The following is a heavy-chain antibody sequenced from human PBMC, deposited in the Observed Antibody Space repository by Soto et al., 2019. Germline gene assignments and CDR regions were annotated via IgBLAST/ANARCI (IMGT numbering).Heavy chain of an antibody. CDR3: AKDRPTIAIFGVVIPFDI. J-gene: IGHJ3*02. V-gene: IGHV3-23*01. D-gene: IGHD3-3*01. CDR1: GFTFSSYA. CDR2: ISGSGGST. Sequence: EVQLLESGGGLVQPGGSLRLSCAASGFTFSSYAMSWVRQAPGKGLEWVSAISGSGGSTYYADSVKGRLTISRDNSKNTVYLKMNSLSAEDTAVYYCAKDRPTIAIFGVVIPFDIWGQGTMVTVSS.